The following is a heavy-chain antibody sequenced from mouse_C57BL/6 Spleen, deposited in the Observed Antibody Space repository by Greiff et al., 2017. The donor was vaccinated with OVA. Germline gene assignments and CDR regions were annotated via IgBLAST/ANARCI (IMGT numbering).Heavy chain of an antibody. V-gene: IGHV1-81*01. Sequence: VQLQQSGAELARPGASVKLSCKASGYTFTSYGISWVKQRTGQGLEWIGEIYPRSGNTYSNEKFKGKATLTADKSSSTAYMELRNLTAEDSAVYFCGYCDGSSYPFADWGQGTLVTVSA. CDR3: GYCDGSSYPFAD. D-gene: IGHD1-1*01. CDR1: GYTFTSYG. J-gene: IGHJ3*01. CDR2: IYPRSGNT.